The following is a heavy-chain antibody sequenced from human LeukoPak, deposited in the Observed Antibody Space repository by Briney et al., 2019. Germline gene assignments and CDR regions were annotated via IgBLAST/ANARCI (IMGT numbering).Heavy chain of an antibody. CDR3: ARRAYYYYAMDV. CDR1: GYNFTTYW. J-gene: IGHJ6*02. V-gene: IGHV5-51*01. Sequence: GGSLKISCKTSGYNFTTYWIGWVRQMPGNGLEWMGIIYPGDSDTRYSPSFQGQVTISADKSISTAYLQWSSLKASDTAIYYCARRAYYYYAMDVWGQGTTVTVSS. CDR2: IYPGDSDT.